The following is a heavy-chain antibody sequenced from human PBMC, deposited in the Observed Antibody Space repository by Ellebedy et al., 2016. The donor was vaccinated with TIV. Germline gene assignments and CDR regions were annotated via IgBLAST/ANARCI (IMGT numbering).Heavy chain of an antibody. J-gene: IGHJ5*02. CDR3: AAGNDGGWFDP. Sequence: AASVTVSCKASGGTLRPYAINWVRQAPGQRLEWMGRISPILNIVNYAQNLQGRVTITADKSTSIAYMELSSLRSEDTAVYYCAAGNDGGWFDPWGQGTLVTVSS. D-gene: IGHD1-1*01. CDR1: GGTLRPYA. CDR2: ISPILNIV. V-gene: IGHV1-69*04.